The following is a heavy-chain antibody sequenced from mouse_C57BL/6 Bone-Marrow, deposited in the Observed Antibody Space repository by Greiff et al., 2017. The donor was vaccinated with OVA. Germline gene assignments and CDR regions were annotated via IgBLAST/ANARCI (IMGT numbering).Heavy chain of an antibody. D-gene: IGHD2-4*01. J-gene: IGHJ3*01. Sequence: EVQLVESGGGLVQPGGSLKLSCAASGFTFSDYGMAWVRQAPRKGPEWVAFISNLAYSIYYADTVTGRFTISRENAKNTLYLEMSSLRSEDTAMYYCARHYDYDGFAYWGQGTLVTVSA. CDR3: ARHYDYDGFAY. CDR2: ISNLAYSI. CDR1: GFTFSDYG. V-gene: IGHV5-15*01.